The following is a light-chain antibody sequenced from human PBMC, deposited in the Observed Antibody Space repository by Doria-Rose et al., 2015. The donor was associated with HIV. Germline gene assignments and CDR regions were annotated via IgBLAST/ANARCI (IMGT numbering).Light chain of an antibody. Sequence: EIVLTQSPATLSLSPGERATLSCRASQSVSSYLAWYQQKPGQAPRLLIYGASSRATGIPERFSGSGSGTDFALTISRLEPEDVAVYYCQQYGSSPLSYSFGQGTKLEI. V-gene: IGKV3-20*01. J-gene: IGKJ2*03. CDR1: QSVSSY. CDR3: QQYGSSPLSYS. CDR2: GAS.